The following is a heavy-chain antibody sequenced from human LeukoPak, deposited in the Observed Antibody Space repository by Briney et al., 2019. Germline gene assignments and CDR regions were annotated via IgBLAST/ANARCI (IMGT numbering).Heavy chain of an antibody. V-gene: IGHV1-2*02. Sequence: ASVKVSCKASGYTFTGYHMHWVRQAPGQGLEWMGWINPNSGGTNYAQKFQGRVTMTRDTSISTAYMELSRLRSDDTAVYYCARNAVPAAMIYWFDPWGQGTLVTVSS. J-gene: IGHJ5*02. CDR2: INPNSGGT. CDR1: GYTFTGYH. D-gene: IGHD2-2*01. CDR3: ARNAVPAAMIYWFDP.